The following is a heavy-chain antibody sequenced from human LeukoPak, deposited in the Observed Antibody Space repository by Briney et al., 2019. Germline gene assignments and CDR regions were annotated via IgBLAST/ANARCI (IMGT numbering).Heavy chain of an antibody. D-gene: IGHD3-10*01. J-gene: IGHJ4*02. CDR3: ARDRHLYGSGSYYEDDY. Sequence: SGKVSCKASGGTFSSYAISWVRQAPGQGLEWMGGIIPIFGTANYAQKFQGRVTITADESTSTAYMELSSLRSEDTAVYYCARDRHLYGSGSYYEDDYWGQGTLVTVSS. CDR2: IIPIFGTA. V-gene: IGHV1-69*13. CDR1: GGTFSSYA.